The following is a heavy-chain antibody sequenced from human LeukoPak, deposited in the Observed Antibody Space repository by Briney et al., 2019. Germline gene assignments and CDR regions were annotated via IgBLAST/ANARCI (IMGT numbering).Heavy chain of an antibody. D-gene: IGHD3-16*02. Sequence: PSETLSLTCTVSGGSISSSSYYWGWIRQPPGKGLEWIGSIYYSGSTYYNPSLKSRVTISVDTSKNQFSLKLSSETAADTAVYYCARAIMITFGGVIDFDYWGQGTLVTVSS. CDR2: IYYSGST. CDR1: GGSISSSSYY. J-gene: IGHJ4*02. V-gene: IGHV4-39*01. CDR3: ARAIMITFGGVIDFDY.